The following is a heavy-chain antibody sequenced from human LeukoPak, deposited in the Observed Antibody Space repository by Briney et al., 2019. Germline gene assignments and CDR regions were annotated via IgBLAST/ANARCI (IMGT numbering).Heavy chain of an antibody. Sequence: PGRSLRLSCAASGFTFSNYGMHWVRQAPGKGLERVALIWSDGSTQDYGDSVKGRFTISRDNSKNTLYLQMNSLRAEDTAVYYCARGSEIVGASTGYWYFDLWGRGTLVTVSS. CDR1: GFTFSNYG. CDR3: ARGSEIVGASTGYWYFDL. CDR2: IWSDGSTQ. J-gene: IGHJ2*01. D-gene: IGHD1-26*01. V-gene: IGHV3-33*01.